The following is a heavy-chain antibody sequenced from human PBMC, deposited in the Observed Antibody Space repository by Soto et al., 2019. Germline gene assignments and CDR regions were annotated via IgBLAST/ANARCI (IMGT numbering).Heavy chain of an antibody. Sequence: SETLSLTCTVSGGSISSSSYYWGWIRQPPGKGLEWIGSIYYSGSTYYNPSLKSRVTISVDTSKNQFSLKLSSVTAADTAVYYCASQSDYYDSSGYYYFDYWGQGTLVTVSS. CDR2: IYYSGST. CDR3: ASQSDYYDSSGYYYFDY. D-gene: IGHD3-22*01. J-gene: IGHJ4*02. V-gene: IGHV4-39*01. CDR1: GGSISSSSYY.